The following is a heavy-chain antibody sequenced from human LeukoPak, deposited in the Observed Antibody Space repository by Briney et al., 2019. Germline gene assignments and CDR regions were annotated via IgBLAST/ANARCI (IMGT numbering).Heavy chain of an antibody. Sequence: SETLSLTCTVSGYSISSGYYWGWIRQPPGQGLEWIGSIYHSGSTYHNPSLKSRVTISVDTSMNQFSLNLSSVTAADTAVYYCARDRNLYTSILTFDYWGQGTLVTVSS. J-gene: IGHJ4*02. CDR3: ARDRNLYTSILTFDY. D-gene: IGHD1-14*01. CDR1: GYSISSGYY. V-gene: IGHV4-38-2*02. CDR2: IYHSGST.